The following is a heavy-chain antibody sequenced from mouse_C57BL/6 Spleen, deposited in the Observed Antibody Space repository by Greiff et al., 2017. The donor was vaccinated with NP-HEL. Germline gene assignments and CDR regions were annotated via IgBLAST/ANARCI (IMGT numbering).Heavy chain of an antibody. D-gene: IGHD2-5*01. Sequence: VQLQQSGAELVRPGSSVKLSCKASGYTFTSYWMHWVKQRPIQGLEWIGNIDPSDSETHYNQKFKDKATLTVDTSSSTAYMQLSSLTSEDSAVYYCARGGFNYSNYVVFAYWGQGTLVTVSA. V-gene: IGHV1-52*01. CDR1: GYTFTSYW. CDR2: IDPSDSET. CDR3: ARGGFNYSNYVVFAY. J-gene: IGHJ3*01.